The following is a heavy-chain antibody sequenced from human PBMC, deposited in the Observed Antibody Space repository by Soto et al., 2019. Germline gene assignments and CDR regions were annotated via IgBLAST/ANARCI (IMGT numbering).Heavy chain of an antibody. CDR2: IYPGDSDT. V-gene: IGHV5-51*01. Sequence: DSLKMSFKPSGYRISSYGITWVRQMPGKGLEWMGIIYPGDSDTRYSPSFQGQVTISADKSINTAYLQWSTLKPSDTAMYYCATLGATFGYGFDIWGQGTMVTVSS. D-gene: IGHD3-3*01. CDR1: GYRISSYG. CDR3: ATLGATFGYGFDI. J-gene: IGHJ3*02.